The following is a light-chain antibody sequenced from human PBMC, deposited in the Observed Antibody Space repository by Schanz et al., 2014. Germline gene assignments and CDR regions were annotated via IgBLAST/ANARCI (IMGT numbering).Light chain of an antibody. J-gene: IGKJ1*01. V-gene: IGKV3-20*01. CDR2: GAS. CDR1: QSVSSSY. Sequence: EIVLTQSPGILSLSPGERATLSCRASQSVSSSYLAWYQQKPGQAPRLLIYGASTRATGIPARFSGGGSGTDFTLTISSLQSEDFAVYYCQQYGSSPWTFGQGTKVEI. CDR3: QQYGSSPWT.